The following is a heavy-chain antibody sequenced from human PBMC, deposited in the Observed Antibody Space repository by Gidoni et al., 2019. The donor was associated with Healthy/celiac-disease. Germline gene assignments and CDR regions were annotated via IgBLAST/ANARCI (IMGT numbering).Heavy chain of an antibody. V-gene: IGHV3-33*01. CDR2: RVYDGSNK. CDR3: ARDLERYFDL. Sequence: QVQLVESGGGVVQPGRSLLLSCAASVFTFSSYCMHWVRQAPGKGLEWVAVRVYDGSNKYYEDSVKGRFTISRDNSKNTLYLQMNSLRAEDTAVYYCARDLERYFDLWGRGTLVTVSS. J-gene: IGHJ2*01. CDR1: VFTFSSYC.